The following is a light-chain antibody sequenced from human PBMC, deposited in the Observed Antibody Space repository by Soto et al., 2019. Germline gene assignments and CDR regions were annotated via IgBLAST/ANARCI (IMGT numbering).Light chain of an antibody. CDR3: QVWDSSNDSDV. J-gene: IGLJ1*01. CDR2: YDT. CDR1: QIGSKS. Sequence: SYELTQPPSVSVAPGETARITCEVDQIGSKSVHWYQQKPGQAPVLVIYYDTARPSGIPERFSGSNSGNTATLTVSRVEAGDEADYYCQVWDSSNDSDVFGSGTKLTVL. V-gene: IGLV3-21*04.